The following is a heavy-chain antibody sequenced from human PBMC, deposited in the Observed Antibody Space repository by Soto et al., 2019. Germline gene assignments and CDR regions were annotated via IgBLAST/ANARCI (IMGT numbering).Heavy chain of an antibody. V-gene: IGHV3-74*01. J-gene: IGHJ4*02. D-gene: IGHD7-27*01. CDR3: ARVGTGAYYFDY. CDR1: GFTFSSYW. CDR2: IKTDGRST. Sequence: EVQLVESGGGLVQPGGSLRLSCAASGFTFSSYWMHWVRQAPGKGLVWVSRIKTDGRSTGYADSVKGRLTISRDNALNKLYLQMNSLTAEDTALYYCARVGTGAYYFDYWGLGALFTVSS.